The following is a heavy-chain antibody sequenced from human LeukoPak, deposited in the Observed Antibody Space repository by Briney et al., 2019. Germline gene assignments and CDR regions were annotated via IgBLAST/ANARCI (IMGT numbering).Heavy chain of an antibody. CDR2: ISSSSSTI. J-gene: IGHJ3*02. D-gene: IGHD1-1*01. CDR1: GFTFSSYS. V-gene: IGHV3-48*01. CDR3: AATMGPRSDAFDI. Sequence: GGSLRLSCAASGFTFSSYSMNWVRQAPGKGLEWVSYISSSSSTIYYADSVKGRFTISRDNAKNSLYLQMNSLRAEDTAVYYCAATMGPRSDAFDIWGQGTMVTVSS.